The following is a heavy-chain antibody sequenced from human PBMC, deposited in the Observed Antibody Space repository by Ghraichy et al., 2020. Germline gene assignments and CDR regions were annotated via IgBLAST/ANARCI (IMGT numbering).Heavy chain of an antibody. D-gene: IGHD5-18*01. CDR1: GGSISSSSYY. J-gene: IGHJ4*02. CDR3: ARLQRGYSYGIHY. V-gene: IGHV4-39*01. Sequence: SETLSLTCTVSGGSISSSSYYWGWIRQPPGKGLEWIGSIYYSGSTYYNPSLKSRVTISVDTSKNQFSLKLSSVTAADTAVYYCARLQRGYSYGIHYWGQGTLVTVSS. CDR2: IYYSGST.